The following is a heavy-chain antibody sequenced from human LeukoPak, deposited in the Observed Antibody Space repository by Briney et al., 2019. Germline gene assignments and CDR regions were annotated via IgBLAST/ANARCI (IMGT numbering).Heavy chain of an antibody. V-gene: IGHV3-7*01. D-gene: IGHD2-2*01. CDR3: ARDWEVPAATVDY. Sequence: GGSLRLSCTASGFTFSYYWINWVRQAPGKGLEWVANIKQDGSAKYYVDSVKGRFTISRDNAKNSLYLQMNSLRAEDTAVYYCARDWEVPAATVDYWGQGTLVTVSS. CDR2: IKQDGSAK. J-gene: IGHJ4*02. CDR1: GFTFSYYW.